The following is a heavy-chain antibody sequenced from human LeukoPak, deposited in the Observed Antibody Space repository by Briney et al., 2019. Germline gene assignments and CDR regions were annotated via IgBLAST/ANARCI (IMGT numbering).Heavy chain of an antibody. Sequence: SETLSLTCGVYGGSFSGYYWNWIRQPPGKGLEWIGEINQSGSTKYNPSLKSRVSISVGTSKNQFSLKLSSVTAADTAVYYCARGRDRYCMGGSCYKFDYWGQGTLVTVSS. CDR2: INQSGST. V-gene: IGHV4-34*01. CDR3: ARGRDRYCMGGSCYKFDY. CDR1: GGSFSGYY. D-gene: IGHD2-15*01. J-gene: IGHJ4*02.